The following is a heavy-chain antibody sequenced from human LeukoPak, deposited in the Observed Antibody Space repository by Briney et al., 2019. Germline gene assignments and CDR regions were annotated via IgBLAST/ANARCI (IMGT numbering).Heavy chain of an antibody. Sequence: SETLSLTCTVSGGSISFSTYYWGWIRQPPGKGLEWIGSIYYSGSTYYNPSLRSRVTISVDTSKNQFSLKLSSVTAADTAVYYCATQKTTVTTSYFDPNSCWGQGTLVSVSS. D-gene: IGHD4-17*01. V-gene: IGHV4-39*01. CDR3: ATQKTTVTTSYFDPNSC. J-gene: IGHJ1*01. CDR1: GGSISFSTYY. CDR2: IYYSGST.